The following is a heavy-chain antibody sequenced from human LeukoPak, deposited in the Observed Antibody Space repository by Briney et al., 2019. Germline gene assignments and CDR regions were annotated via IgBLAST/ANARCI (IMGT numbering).Heavy chain of an antibody. CDR2: TDSKTGNP. D-gene: IGHD3-22*01. V-gene: IGHV7-4-1*02. CDR1: GYTFTDYS. Sequence: ASVKVSCKASGYTFTDYSINWVRHAPGQGLEWMGWTDSKTGNPTYAQGFTGRFVFSLDTSVRTAYLQINSLKAEDTAVYYCVRDVGYYDSSGYYLGWFDPWGQGTLVTVSS. CDR3: VRDVGYYDSSGYYLGWFDP. J-gene: IGHJ5*02.